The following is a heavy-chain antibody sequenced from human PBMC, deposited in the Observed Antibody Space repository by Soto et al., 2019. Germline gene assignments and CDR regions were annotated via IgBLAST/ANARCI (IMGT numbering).Heavy chain of an antibody. CDR1: GGSFSGYY. D-gene: IGHD2-15*01. V-gene: IGHV4-34*01. J-gene: IGHJ4*02. CDR3: ARGPGGSANIYYFDY. Sequence: SETLSLTCAVYGGSFSGYYWSWIRQPPGKGLEWIGEINHSGSTNYNPSLKSRVTISVDTSKNQFSLKLSSVTAADTAVYYCARGPGGSANIYYFDYWGQGTLVTVSS. CDR2: INHSGST.